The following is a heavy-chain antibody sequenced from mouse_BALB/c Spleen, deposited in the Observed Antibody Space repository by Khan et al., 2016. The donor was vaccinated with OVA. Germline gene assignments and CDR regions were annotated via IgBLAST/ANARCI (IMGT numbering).Heavy chain of an antibody. CDR3: ARSLITTWYFDV. CDR1: GFTFSNFG. D-gene: IGHD2-4*01. J-gene: IGHJ1*01. CDR2: ISSGSATI. V-gene: IGHV5-17*02. Sequence: EVELVESGGGLVQPGGSRKLSCAASGFTFSNFGMHWVRQAPEKGLEWVAYISSGSATIYYADTVKGRFTISRDNPKNTLFLQMTSLRSEDTAIYYCARSLITTWYFDVWGAGTTVTGSS.